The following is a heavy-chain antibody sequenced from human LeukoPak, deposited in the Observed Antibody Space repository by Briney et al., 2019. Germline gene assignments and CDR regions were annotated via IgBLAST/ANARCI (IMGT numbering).Heavy chain of an antibody. CDR2: INPNSGGT. V-gene: IGHV1-2*04. J-gene: IGHJ3*02. Sequence: GASVKVSCKASGSTFTGYYMHWVRQAPGQGLEWMGWINPNSGGTNYEQKFQGWVTMTRDTSISTAYMELSRLRSDDTAVYYCARGIAAAGLDAFDIWGQGTMVTVSS. CDR1: GSTFTGYY. D-gene: IGHD6-13*01. CDR3: ARGIAAAGLDAFDI.